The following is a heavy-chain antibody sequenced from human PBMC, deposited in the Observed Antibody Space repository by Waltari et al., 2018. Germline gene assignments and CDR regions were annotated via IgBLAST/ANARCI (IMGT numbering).Heavy chain of an antibody. J-gene: IGHJ2*01. CDR2: MYAVGDT. Sequence: EVRLVESGGDLVRPGGSLRLSCTASGFDINYNYMTWVRQAPGKGVEWVSVMYAVGDTYYADSVKGRFTISRDTSKNEVFLQMNDVRAEDTAVYYCARWRSIAFWYFELWGRGTLVTVSS. CDR1: GFDINYNY. V-gene: IGHV3-66*02. D-gene: IGHD3-3*02. CDR3: ARWRSIAFWYFEL.